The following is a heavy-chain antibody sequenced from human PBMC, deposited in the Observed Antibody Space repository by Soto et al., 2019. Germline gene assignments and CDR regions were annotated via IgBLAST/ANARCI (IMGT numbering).Heavy chain of an antibody. Sequence: ASVKVSCKASGGTFSSYAISWVRPAPGQGLEWMGGMIAIFGTANYAHKLQGRVTITADETKSTAYMELSSLRSEDTAVYYCATNSGYLPVPHFDYWGQGTLVTVAS. V-gene: IGHV1-69*13. CDR1: GGTFSSYA. CDR2: MIAIFGTA. CDR3: ATNSGYLPVPHFDY. D-gene: IGHD5-12*01. J-gene: IGHJ4*02.